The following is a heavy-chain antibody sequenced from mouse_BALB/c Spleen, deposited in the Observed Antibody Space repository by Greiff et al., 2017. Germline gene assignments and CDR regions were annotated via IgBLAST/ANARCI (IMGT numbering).Heavy chain of an antibody. CDR1: GFTFSNYW. Sequence: EVKLVESGGGLVQPGGSMKLSCVASGFTFSNYWMNWVRQSPEKGLEWVAEIRLKSNNYATHYAESVKGRFTISRDDSKSSVYLQMNNLRAEDTGIYYCTRPSLYDGYYSWFAYWGQGTLVTVSA. J-gene: IGHJ3*01. CDR3: TRPSLYDGYYSWFAY. D-gene: IGHD2-3*01. CDR2: IRLKSNNYAT. V-gene: IGHV6-6*02.